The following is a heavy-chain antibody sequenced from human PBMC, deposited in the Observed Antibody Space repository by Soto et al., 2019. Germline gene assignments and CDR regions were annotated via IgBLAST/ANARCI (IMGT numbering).Heavy chain of an antibody. CDR3: TTLYMAVNYDFWSGPIDY. Sequence: GGSLRLSCAASGFTFSNAWMSWVRQAPGKGLEWVGRIKSKTDGGTTDYAAPVKGRFTISRDDSKNTLYLQMNSLKTEDTAVYYCTTLYMAVNYDFWSGPIDYWGQGTLVTVSS. D-gene: IGHD3-3*01. CDR1: GFTFSNAW. V-gene: IGHV3-15*01. J-gene: IGHJ4*02. CDR2: IKSKTDGGTT.